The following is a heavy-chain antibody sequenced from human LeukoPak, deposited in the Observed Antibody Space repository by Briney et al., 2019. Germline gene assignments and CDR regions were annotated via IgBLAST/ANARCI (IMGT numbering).Heavy chain of an antibody. D-gene: IGHD5-12*01. CDR3: AKDGYSGYFNWFDP. CDR2: ISGSGGST. CDR1: GFTFSSYA. V-gene: IGHV3-23*01. J-gene: IGHJ5*02. Sequence: GGSLRLSCAASGFTFSSYAMSWVRQAPGKGLEWVSAISGSGGSTYYADSVKGRFTISRDKSKNTLYLQMNSLRAEDTAVYYCAKDGYSGYFNWFDPWGQGTLVTVSS.